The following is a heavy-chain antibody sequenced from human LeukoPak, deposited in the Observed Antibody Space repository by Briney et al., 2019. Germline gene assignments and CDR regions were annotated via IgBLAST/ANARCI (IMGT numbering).Heavy chain of an antibody. Sequence: GGSLRLSCAASGFTFSSYSINWVRQAPGKGLEWVSSISSSSSYIYYAHSVKGRFTISRDNAKNSLYLQMNSLRAEDTAVYYCARETWELPNDYWGQGTLVTVSS. CDR2: ISSSSSYI. V-gene: IGHV3-21*01. CDR3: ARETWELPNDY. CDR1: GFTFSSYS. D-gene: IGHD1-26*01. J-gene: IGHJ4*02.